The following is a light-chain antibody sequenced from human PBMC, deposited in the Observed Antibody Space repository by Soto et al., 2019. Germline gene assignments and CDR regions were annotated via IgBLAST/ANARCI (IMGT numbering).Light chain of an antibody. CDR2: KAS. J-gene: IGKJ4*01. Sequence: DIQKTQSPSTLSASVGDRVTITCRASQSISSWLAWYQQKPGKAPKVLIHKASSLESGVPSRFSGSGSGTEFTLTISSLQPNDFATYYCQQYNSHSTFGGGTKVEIK. V-gene: IGKV1-5*03. CDR3: QQYNSHST. CDR1: QSISSW.